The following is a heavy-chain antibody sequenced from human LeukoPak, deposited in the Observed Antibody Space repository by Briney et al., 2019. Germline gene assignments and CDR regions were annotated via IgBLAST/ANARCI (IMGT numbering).Heavy chain of an antibody. CDR2: IYYSGST. CDR3: ARADTAMAEPFDY. CDR1: GGSISSYY. Sequence: PSETLSLTRTVSGGSISSYYWSWIRQPPGKGLEWIGYIYYSGSTNYNPSLKSRVTISVDTSKNQFSLKLSSVTAADTAVYYCARADTAMAEPFDYWGQGTLVTVSS. V-gene: IGHV4-59*01. J-gene: IGHJ4*02. D-gene: IGHD5-18*01.